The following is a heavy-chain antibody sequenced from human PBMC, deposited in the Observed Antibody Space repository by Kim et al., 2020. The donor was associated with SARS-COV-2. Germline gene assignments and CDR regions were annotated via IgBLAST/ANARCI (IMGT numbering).Heavy chain of an antibody. Sequence: SQTLSLTCAISGDSVSSNSAAWNWIRQSPSRGLEWLGRTYYRSKWYNDYAVSVKSRITNNPDTSKNQFSLQLNSVTPEDTAVYYCASAHCDSNTCYIDYWGQGTLVTVSS. J-gene: IGHJ4*02. D-gene: IGHD2-2*02. V-gene: IGHV6-1*01. CDR1: GDSVSSNSAA. CDR3: ASAHCDSNTCYIDY. CDR2: TYYRSKWYN.